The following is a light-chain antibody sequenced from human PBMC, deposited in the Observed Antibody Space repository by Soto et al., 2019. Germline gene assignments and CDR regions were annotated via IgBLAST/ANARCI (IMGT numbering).Light chain of an antibody. Sequence: EFVLTQSPGTLALSPGERATLSCRASQSVDSYLAWYQQKVGQAPRLLIYDASNRATGIPARFSGSGSGTDFTLTISRLEPEDFAVYYCQHRSNWPPTFGQGAKVDI. CDR2: DAS. V-gene: IGKV3-11*01. CDR3: QHRSNWPPT. J-gene: IGKJ1*01. CDR1: QSVDSY.